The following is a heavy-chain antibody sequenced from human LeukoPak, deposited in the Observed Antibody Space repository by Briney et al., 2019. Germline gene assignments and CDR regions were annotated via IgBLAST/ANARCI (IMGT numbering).Heavy chain of an antibody. V-gene: IGHV3-7*01. CDR2: IEQDGSEK. Sequence: GGSLRLSCAASGFTFSSYWMSWARQAPGKGLEWVASIEQDGSEKYYVDSVKGRFTISRDNPKNSLYLQMNSLRAEDTAVYYCARQGSYQNWFDPWGQGTLVTVSS. CDR3: ARQGSYQNWFDP. J-gene: IGHJ5*02. CDR1: GFTFSSYW. D-gene: IGHD3-10*01.